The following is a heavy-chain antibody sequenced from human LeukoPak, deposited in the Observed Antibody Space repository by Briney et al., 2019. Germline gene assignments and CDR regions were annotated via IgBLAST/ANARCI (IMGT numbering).Heavy chain of an antibody. CDR2: VSSSGNTQ. D-gene: IGHD6-13*01. J-gene: IGHJ4*02. V-gene: IGHV3-11*04. CDR3: ARTKINSPGIAAAGYFDY. Sequence: MSGGSLRLSCTVSGITFSDYYMNWIRQAPGKALEYIAYVSSSGNTQFYADSVRGRFKISRDNAKNSLYLQMNSLRAEDTAVYYCARTKINSPGIAAAGYFDYWGQGTLVTVSS. CDR1: GITFSDYY.